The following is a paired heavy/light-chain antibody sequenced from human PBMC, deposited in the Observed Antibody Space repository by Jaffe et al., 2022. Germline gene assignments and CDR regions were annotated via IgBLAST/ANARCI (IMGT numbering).Light chain of an antibody. J-gene: IGKJ5*01. CDR1: QNIRTL. CDR3: HQSYIPPIT. Sequence: DIQMTQSPSSLSASVGDRVTITCRASQNIRTLLNWYQQKPGKAPELLIYTASNLQSGVPSRFSGSGSGTDFTLTISSLQPEDFATYYCHQSYIPPITFGQGTRLE. CDR2: TAS. V-gene: IGKV1-39*01.
Heavy chain of an antibody. CDR3: AKVGINDIGDFRS. Sequence: QVQLVESGGGVVQPGGSLRVSCVASGFTFSNYNMHWVRQAPGKGLEWVAFIRYDGSNSYYADSVRGRFTISRDISKNTLYLQMNSLKPGDTAVYYCAKVGINDIGDFRSWGQGTKVTVSS. J-gene: IGHJ4*02. V-gene: IGHV3-30*02. CDR2: IRYDGSNS. D-gene: IGHD4-17*01. CDR1: GFTFSNYN.